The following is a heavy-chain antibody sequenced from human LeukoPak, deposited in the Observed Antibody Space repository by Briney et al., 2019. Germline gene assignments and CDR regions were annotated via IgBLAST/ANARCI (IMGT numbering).Heavy chain of an antibody. V-gene: IGHV4-39*01. D-gene: IGHD4-17*01. Sequence: SETLSLTCTVSGGSISSSSYYWGWTRQPPGKGLEWIGSIYYSGSTYYNPSLKSRVTISVDTSKNQFSLKLSSVTAADTAVYYCARLSDYDRGAGGYWGQGTLVTVSS. CDR2: IYYSGST. CDR3: ARLSDYDRGAGGY. J-gene: IGHJ4*02. CDR1: GGSISSSSYY.